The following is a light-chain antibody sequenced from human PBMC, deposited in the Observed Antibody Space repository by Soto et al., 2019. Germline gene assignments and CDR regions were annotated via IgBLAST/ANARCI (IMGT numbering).Light chain of an antibody. V-gene: IGLV2-11*01. CDR1: SSDVGGYNY. J-gene: IGLJ2*01. CDR2: DVS. Sequence: QSALTQPRSVSGSPGQSVTNSCTGTSSDVGGYNYVSWYQQHPGKAPKLMIYDVSKRPSGVPDRFSGSKSGNTASLTISGLQAEDEADYYCCSYAGSYPLFGGGTKLTVL. CDR3: CSYAGSYPL.